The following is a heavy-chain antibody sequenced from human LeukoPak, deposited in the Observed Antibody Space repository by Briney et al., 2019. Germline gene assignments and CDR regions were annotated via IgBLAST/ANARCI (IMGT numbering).Heavy chain of an antibody. V-gene: IGHV3-7*01. D-gene: IGHD1-26*01. Sequence: AGGSLRLSCAASGFTFSSYWMSWVRQAPGKGLGWVANIKQDESEKYYVDSVKGRFTISKDNAKNSLYLQMNSLRAEDTAVYYCARIHSGTYYMGFDYWGQGTLVTVSS. CDR1: GFTFSSYW. J-gene: IGHJ4*02. CDR3: ARIHSGTYYMGFDY. CDR2: IKQDESEK.